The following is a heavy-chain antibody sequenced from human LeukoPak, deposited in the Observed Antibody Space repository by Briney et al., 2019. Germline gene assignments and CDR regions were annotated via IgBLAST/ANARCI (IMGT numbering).Heavy chain of an antibody. D-gene: IGHD1-26*01. J-gene: IGHJ4*02. V-gene: IGHV3-53*01. CDR1: GFTVSSNY. Sequence: GGSLRLSCAAPGFTVSSNYMSWVRQAPGKGLEWVSVIYSGGSTYYADSVKGRFTISRDNSKNTLYMQMNSLRAEDTAVYYCAKAAGYSGSSFDYWGQGTLVTVSS. CDR2: IYSGGST. CDR3: AKAAGYSGSSFDY.